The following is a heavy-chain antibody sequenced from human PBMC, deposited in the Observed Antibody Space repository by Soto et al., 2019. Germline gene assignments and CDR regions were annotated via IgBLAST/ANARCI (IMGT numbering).Heavy chain of an antibody. CDR2: IYYSGST. V-gene: IGHV4-30-4*01. D-gene: IGHD6-6*01. CDR3: ACSSSSYNCCDP. CDR1: GGSISSGDYY. Sequence: PSETLSLTCTVSGGSISSGDYYWSWIRQPPGKGLEWIGYIYYSGSTNYNPSLKSRVTISVDTSKNQFSLKLSSVTAADTAVYYCACSSSSYNCCDPWGQGTLVTVAS. J-gene: IGHJ5*02.